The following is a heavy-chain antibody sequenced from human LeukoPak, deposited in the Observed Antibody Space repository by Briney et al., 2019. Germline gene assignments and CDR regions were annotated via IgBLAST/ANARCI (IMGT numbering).Heavy chain of an antibody. J-gene: IGHJ4*02. V-gene: IGHV1-69*13. CDR1: GYTFTSYY. Sequence: SVKVSCKASGYTFTSYYMHWGRQAPGQGLEWMGGIIPIFGTANYAQNFQGRVTITADESTSTAYMELSSLRPEDTAVYYCARGERYYYDSCGYCKLDYWGQGTLVTVSS. CDR3: ARGERYYYDSCGYCKLDY. CDR2: IIPIFGTA. D-gene: IGHD3-22*01.